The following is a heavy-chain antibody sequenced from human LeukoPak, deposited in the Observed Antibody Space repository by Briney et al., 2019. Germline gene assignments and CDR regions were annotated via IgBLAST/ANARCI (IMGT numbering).Heavy chain of an antibody. CDR2: FDPEDGET. Sequence: ASVKVSCKVSGYTLTELSMHWVRHAPGKGLEWMAGFDPEDGETIYAQKFQGRVTMTEDTSTDTAYMELSSLRSEDTAVYYCATAPLRRYSYGYSAIDYWGQGTLVTVSS. CDR1: GYTLTELS. J-gene: IGHJ4*02. D-gene: IGHD5-18*01. V-gene: IGHV1-24*01. CDR3: ATAPLRRYSYGYSAIDY.